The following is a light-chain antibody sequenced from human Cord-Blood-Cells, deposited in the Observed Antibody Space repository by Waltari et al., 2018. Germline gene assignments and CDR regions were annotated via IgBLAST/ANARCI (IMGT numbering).Light chain of an antibody. V-gene: IGKV2-30*01. CDR2: KVS. J-gene: IGKJ4*01. Sequence: DVVMTQYPLSLPVTRGQPAYISYSLLQSLVYSDGKTYLNWFQQRPGQSAMRLSYKVSNRDSGVPDRFSGSGSGTDFTLKISRVEAEDVGVYYCMQGTHWPLTFGGGTKVEIK. CDR3: MQGTHWPLT. CDR1: QSLVYSDGKTY.